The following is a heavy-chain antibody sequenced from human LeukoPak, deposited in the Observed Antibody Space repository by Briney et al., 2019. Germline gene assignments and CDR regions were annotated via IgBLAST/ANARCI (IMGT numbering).Heavy chain of an antibody. V-gene: IGHV1-2*04. D-gene: IGHD5-18*01. Sequence: ASVKVSCKASGYTFTSNYIHWERQAPGQGLEWMGWINPNSGGTNYAQKFQGWVTMTRDTSISTAYMKLSRLRSDDTAVYYCARDRGPHTAMAQDAFDIWGQGTMVTVSS. J-gene: IGHJ3*02. CDR3: ARDRGPHTAMAQDAFDI. CDR2: INPNSGGT. CDR1: GYTFTSNY.